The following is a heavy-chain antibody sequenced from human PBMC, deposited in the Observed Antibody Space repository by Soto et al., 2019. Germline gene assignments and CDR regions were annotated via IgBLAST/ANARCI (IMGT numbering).Heavy chain of an antibody. V-gene: IGHV3-23*01. J-gene: IGHJ4*02. CDR2: ISGSSSST. CDR3: ATTPHGSGSYYGAY. D-gene: IGHD3-10*01. Sequence: QTGGSLRLSCAASGFTFSKNAMTWVRQAPGKGLEWVSAISGSSSSTYSADSVKGRFTISRDNSKNTLYLQMNSLRAEDTAIYYCATTPHGSGSYYGAYWGQGTLVTVSS. CDR1: GFTFSKNA.